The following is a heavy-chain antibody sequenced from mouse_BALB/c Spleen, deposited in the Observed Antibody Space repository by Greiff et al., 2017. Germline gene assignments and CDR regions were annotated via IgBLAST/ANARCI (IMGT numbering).Heavy chain of an antibody. CDR3: TRGMIKGY. Sequence: VQLQQSGAELVKPGASVKLSCKASGYTFTSYYMYWVKQRPGQGLEWIGEINPSNGGTNFNEKFKSKATLTVDKSSSTAYMQLSSLTSEDSAVYYCTRGMIKGYWGQGTTLTVSS. V-gene: IGHV1S81*02. CDR2: INPSNGGT. D-gene: IGHD2-4*01. CDR1: GYTFTSYY. J-gene: IGHJ2*01.